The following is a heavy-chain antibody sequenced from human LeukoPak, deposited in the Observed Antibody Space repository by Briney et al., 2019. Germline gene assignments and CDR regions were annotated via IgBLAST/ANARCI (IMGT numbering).Heavy chain of an antibody. J-gene: IGHJ5*02. CDR1: GFSFTSYA. V-gene: IGHV3-23*01. CDR3: ARASGSDWGSIMVGKHH. Sequence: PGGSLRLSCVASGFSFTSYAMSWVRQTPARGLEWVSSLKGTGEKYYADSVKGRFTLSRDDSRNTVYLQLNNLRVDDTGVYYCARASGSDWGSIMVGKHHWGQGTLVTVSS. D-gene: IGHD7-27*01. CDR2: LKGTGEK.